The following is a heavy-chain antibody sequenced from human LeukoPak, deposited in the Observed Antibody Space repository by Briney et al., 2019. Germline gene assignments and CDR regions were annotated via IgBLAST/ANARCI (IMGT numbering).Heavy chain of an antibody. CDR3: ARDTVGHCTSSICYVFDF. J-gene: IGHJ4*02. D-gene: IGHD2-2*01. CDR2: INPNSGAT. V-gene: IGHV1-2*02. Sequence: ASMKVSCEASGYTFTGYNIHWVRQAPGQGLEWMGWINPNSGATNYAQNFQARVTMTRDTSISTAYMELSSLRSDDTALYYCARDTVGHCTSSICYVFDFWGQGTLVTVSS. CDR1: GYTFTGYN.